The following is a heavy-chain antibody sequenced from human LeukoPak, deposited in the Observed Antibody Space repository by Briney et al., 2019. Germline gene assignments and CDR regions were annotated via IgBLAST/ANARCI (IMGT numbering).Heavy chain of an antibody. V-gene: IGHV1-18*01. J-gene: IGHJ3*02. Sequence: ASVKVSCKASGYNFNTYGLSWVRQAPGQGLEWMGWISGNNGNTNYAEKFKGRVTVTTDTSTNTAHLEVRSLRSDDTAVYYCARQTYGFNSFAFDIWGQGTMVTVSS. CDR2: ISGNNGNT. D-gene: IGHD4-23*01. CDR1: GYNFNTYG. CDR3: ARQTYGFNSFAFDI.